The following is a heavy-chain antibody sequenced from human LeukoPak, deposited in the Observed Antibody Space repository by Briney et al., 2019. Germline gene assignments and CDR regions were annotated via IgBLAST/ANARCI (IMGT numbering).Heavy chain of an antibody. D-gene: IGHD3-10*01. CDR2: IYYSGST. CDR1: GGSISSYY. J-gene: IGHJ6*03. V-gene: IGHV4-59*01. CDR3: VRDSPYYYGSGSATYYMDV. Sequence: SETLSLTCTVSGGSISSYYWSWIRQPPGKGLEWIGYIYYSGSTNYNPSLKSRVTISVDTSKNQFSLKLSSVTAADTAVYYCVRDSPYYYGSGSATYYMDVWGKGTTVTISS.